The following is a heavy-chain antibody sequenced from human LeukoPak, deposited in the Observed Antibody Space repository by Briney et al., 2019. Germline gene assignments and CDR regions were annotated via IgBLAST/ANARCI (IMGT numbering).Heavy chain of an antibody. J-gene: IGHJ3*02. CDR1: GGSFSGYY. V-gene: IGHV4-34*01. CDR2: INHSGST. D-gene: IGHD2/OR15-2a*01. CDR3: ARSTVYFDVFDI. Sequence: SETLSLTCAVYGGSFSGYYWSWIRQPPGKGLEWIREINHSGSTNYNPSLKSRVTISVDTSKNQFSLKLSSVTAADTAVYYCARSTVYFDVFDIWGQGTMVTVSS.